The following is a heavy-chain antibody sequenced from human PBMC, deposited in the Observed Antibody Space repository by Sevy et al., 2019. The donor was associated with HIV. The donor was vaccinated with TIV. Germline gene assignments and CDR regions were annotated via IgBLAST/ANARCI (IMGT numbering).Heavy chain of an antibody. J-gene: IGHJ4*02. Sequence: GGSLRLSCAASGFTFSSYGMHWVRQAPGKGLEWVAVISYDGSNKYYADSVKGRFTISRDNSKNTLYLQMNSLRAEDTAVYYCAKDDMITFGGVIVLLNLDYWGQGTLVTVSS. CDR1: GFTFSSYG. V-gene: IGHV3-30*18. CDR2: ISYDGSNK. CDR3: AKDDMITFGGVIVLLNLDY. D-gene: IGHD3-16*02.